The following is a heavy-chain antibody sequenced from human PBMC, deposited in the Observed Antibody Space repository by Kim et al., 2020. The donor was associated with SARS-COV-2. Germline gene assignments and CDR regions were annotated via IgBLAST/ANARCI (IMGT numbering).Heavy chain of an antibody. CDR2: ISSSSSYI. V-gene: IGHV3-21*01. CDR3: ARDYCSGGSCYFDY. CDR1: GFTFSSYS. Sequence: GGSLRLSCAASGFTFSSYSMNWVRQAPGKGLEWVSSISSSSSYIYYADSVKGRFTISRDNAKNSLYLQMNSLRAEDTAVYYCARDYCSGGSCYFDYWGQGTLVTVSS. D-gene: IGHD2-15*01. J-gene: IGHJ4*02.